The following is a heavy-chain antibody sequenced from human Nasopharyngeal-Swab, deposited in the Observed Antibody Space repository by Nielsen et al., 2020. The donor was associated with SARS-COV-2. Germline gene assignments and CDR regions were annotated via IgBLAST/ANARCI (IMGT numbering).Heavy chain of an antibody. CDR2: ISSTYEI. Sequence: GESLKISCLTSGFSFSVHHMNWVRQAPGKGPEWIAYISSTYEIWYSDSVKGRFTISRDSAENSVFLQMNNLRAEDTALYYCARDGLDYDFWSAYFMDVWGQGTTVTVSS. CDR3: ARDGLDYDFWSAYFMDV. CDR1: GFSFSVHH. V-gene: IGHV3-69-1*01. J-gene: IGHJ6*02. D-gene: IGHD3-3*01.